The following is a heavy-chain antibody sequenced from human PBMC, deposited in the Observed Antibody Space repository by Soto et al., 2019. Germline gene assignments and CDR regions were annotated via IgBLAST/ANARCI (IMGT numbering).Heavy chain of an antibody. CDR3: AGGSYDDSSGYYGP. CDR1: GVSISSGGYY. CDR2: IYYSGST. D-gene: IGHD3-22*01. Sequence: SETLSLTCTVSGVSISSGGYYWSWIRQHPGKGLEWIGYIYYSGSTYYNPSLKSRVTISVDTSKNQFSLKLSSVTAADTAVYYCAGGSYDDSSGYYGPWGQGTLVTVS. J-gene: IGHJ5*02. V-gene: IGHV4-31*03.